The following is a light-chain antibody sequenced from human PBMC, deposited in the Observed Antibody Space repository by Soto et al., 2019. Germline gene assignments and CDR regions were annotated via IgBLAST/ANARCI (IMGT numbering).Light chain of an antibody. CDR3: QQYNNWPPYT. CDR1: QSVSSN. Sequence: EIVMTQSPAPLSVSPGERAALSCRASQSVSSNLAWYPQKPGQATRLLIHGASTRATGIPARFSGSGSGTEFTLTISSLQSEDFAVYYCQQYNNWPPYTFGPGTKLEIK. V-gene: IGKV3-15*01. CDR2: GAS. J-gene: IGKJ2*01.